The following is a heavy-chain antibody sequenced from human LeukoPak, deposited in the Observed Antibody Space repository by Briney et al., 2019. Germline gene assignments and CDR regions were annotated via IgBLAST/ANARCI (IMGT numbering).Heavy chain of an antibody. CDR1: GGSISSYY. V-gene: IGHV4-59*01. CDR3: ARAPSLRYFDWLAKHDAFDI. J-gene: IGHJ3*02. D-gene: IGHD3-9*01. CDR2: IYYTGST. Sequence: PLETLSLTCTVSGGSISSYYWGWIRRPQGEGRGWEGDIYYTGSTNYNLSLNSRVTISVDTSKNQFSLNLSSVTAPDTAVYYCARAPSLRYFDWLAKHDAFDIWGQGTMVTVSS.